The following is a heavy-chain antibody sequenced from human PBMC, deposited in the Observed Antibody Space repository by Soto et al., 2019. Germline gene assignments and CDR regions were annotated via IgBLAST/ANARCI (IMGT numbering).Heavy chain of an antibody. CDR2: ISGSGGST. Sequence: GGSXRLSCAASGFTFSSYAMSWVRQAPGKGLEWVSAISGSGGSTYYADSVKGRFTISRDNSKNTLYLQMNSLRAEDTAVYYCAKSGGSGSYYLDAFDIWGQGTMVTVSS. D-gene: IGHD3-10*01. J-gene: IGHJ3*02. CDR3: AKSGGSGSYYLDAFDI. V-gene: IGHV3-23*01. CDR1: GFTFSSYA.